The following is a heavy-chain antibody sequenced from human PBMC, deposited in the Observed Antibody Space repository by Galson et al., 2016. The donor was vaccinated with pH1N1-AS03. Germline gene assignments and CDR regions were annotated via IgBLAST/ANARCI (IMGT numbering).Heavy chain of an antibody. V-gene: IGHV5-51*01. CDR1: GYIFTSYW. CDR3: ARQVRDGYNDYFDY. Sequence: QSGAEVKKPGESLKISCKTSGYIFTSYWVAWVRHMPGKGLEWMGIIYPGDSDTRYSPSFQGQVTISADRSINTAYLQWSSLMASDTAIYYCARQVRDGYNDYFDYWGQGTMVAVSS. D-gene: IGHD5-24*01. J-gene: IGHJ3*01. CDR2: IYPGDSDT.